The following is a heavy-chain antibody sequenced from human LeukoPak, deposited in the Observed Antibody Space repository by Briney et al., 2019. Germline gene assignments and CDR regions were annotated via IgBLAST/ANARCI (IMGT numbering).Heavy chain of an antibody. V-gene: IGHV4-61*02. CDR3: ARELGSDYGGYSP. J-gene: IGHJ5*02. CDR2: IYATGNT. CDR1: GGSMRSGSSF. Sequence: ASETLSLTCSVSGGSMRSGSSFWSWIRQPAGKGLEWIGRIYATGNTNYNPSLERRVTISVDTSKNQFSLELTSVTAADTAVYYCARELGSDYGGYSPWGQGALVTVSS. D-gene: IGHD4-23*01.